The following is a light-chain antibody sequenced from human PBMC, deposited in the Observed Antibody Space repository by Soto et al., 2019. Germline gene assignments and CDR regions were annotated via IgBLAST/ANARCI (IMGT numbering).Light chain of an antibody. CDR1: QSIRTY. CDR2: NAS. V-gene: IGKV1-39*01. CDR3: QQTYRTLDS. Sequence: DIQVTQSPSSLSASVGDRVTITCRASQSIRTYLNWYQERPGKPPKLLIHNASTLQSGVPSRFSGSGSGTDFTLTISSLQPEDFATYYCQQTYRTLDSFGQGTKQEIK. J-gene: IGKJ2*03.